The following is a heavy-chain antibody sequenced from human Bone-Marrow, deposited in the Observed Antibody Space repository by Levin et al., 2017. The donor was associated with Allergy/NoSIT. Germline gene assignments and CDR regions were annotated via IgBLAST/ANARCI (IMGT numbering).Heavy chain of an antibody. CDR2: ARNRANSYTT. V-gene: IGHV3-72*01. CDR3: ARVGLGTTKDFEY. CDR1: GFTFSDHY. J-gene: IGHJ4*02. Sequence: PGGSLRLSCAASGFTFSDHYIDWVRQAPGKGLEWVGRARNRANSYTTEYAASVKGRFSVSRDDSENSVFLQMNSLKTEDTAVYYCARVGLGTTKDFEYWGQGTLVTVSS. D-gene: IGHD1-1*01.